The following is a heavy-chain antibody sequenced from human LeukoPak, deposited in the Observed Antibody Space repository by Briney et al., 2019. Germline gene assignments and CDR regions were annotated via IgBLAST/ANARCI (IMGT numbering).Heavy chain of an antibody. CDR2: IGSAGDT. CDR3: AKAKSYYSNYDY. J-gene: IGHJ4*02. V-gene: IGHV3-13*01. CDR1: GFTFSTYD. Sequence: GGSLRLSCAASGFTFSTYDMHWVRQASGKGLEWVSGIGSAGDTYYSGSVKGRFTISRDNSKNTLYLQVNSLRAEDTAVYYCAKAKSYYSNYDYWGQGTLVTVSS. D-gene: IGHD4-11*01.